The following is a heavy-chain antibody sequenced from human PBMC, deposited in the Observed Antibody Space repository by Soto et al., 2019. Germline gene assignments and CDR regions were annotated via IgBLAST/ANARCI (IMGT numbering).Heavy chain of an antibody. V-gene: IGHV3-53*01. CDR2: LYDVDRS. CDR1: GLTVSGKKY. J-gene: IGHJ3*01. CDR3: ATWHEREHAYDV. D-gene: IGHD1-26*01. Sequence: DVQLVESGGGLIQPGESLRLSCAAFGLTVSGKKYVAWVRQAPGKGLVWVSALYDVDRSFYADSVKGRFTTSSDSSKTTVYLQMNGLRPDDTAVYYCATWHEREHAYDVWGQGTTVTVSS.